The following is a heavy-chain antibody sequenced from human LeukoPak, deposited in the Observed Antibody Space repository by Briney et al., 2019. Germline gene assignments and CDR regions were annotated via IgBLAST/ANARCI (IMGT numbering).Heavy chain of an antibody. V-gene: IGHV1-69*06. CDR3: AKDLVLSGYDLAFDI. J-gene: IGHJ3*02. Sequence: ASVKVSCKASGGTFSSYAISWVRQAPGQGLEWMGGIIPIFGTANYAQKFQGRVTITADKSTDTAYMELSSLRSEDTAVYYCAKDLVLSGYDLAFDIWGQGTMVTVSS. D-gene: IGHD5-12*01. CDR1: GGTFSSYA. CDR2: IIPIFGTA.